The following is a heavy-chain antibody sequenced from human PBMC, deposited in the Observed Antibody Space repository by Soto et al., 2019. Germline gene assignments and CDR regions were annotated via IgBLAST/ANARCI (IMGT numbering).Heavy chain of an antibody. Sequence: QVHLVQSGAEVKKPGASVKVSCKGSGYAFTTYGITWVRQAPGQGLEWRGWISDHNGNTNYAQKLQGRVTVPRATSTSTAYMALRSLRSDDTAVYYCARGRYGDYWGQGALVTVSS. D-gene: IGHD1-1*01. CDR2: ISDHNGNT. CDR3: ARGRYGDY. V-gene: IGHV1-18*01. J-gene: IGHJ4*02. CDR1: GYAFTTYG.